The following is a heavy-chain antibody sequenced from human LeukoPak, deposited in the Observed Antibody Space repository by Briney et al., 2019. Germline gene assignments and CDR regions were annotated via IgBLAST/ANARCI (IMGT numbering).Heavy chain of an antibody. Sequence: GGSLRLSCAASGFTFSSYAMSWVRQAPGKGLEWVSAISGSGGSTYYADSVKGRFTISRDNSKNTLYLQVNSLRAEDTAVYYCAIQIRITMVRGVIRSDAFDIWGQGTMVTVSS. CDR2: ISGSGGST. J-gene: IGHJ3*02. D-gene: IGHD3-10*01. V-gene: IGHV3-23*01. CDR3: AIQIRITMVRGVIRSDAFDI. CDR1: GFTFSSYA.